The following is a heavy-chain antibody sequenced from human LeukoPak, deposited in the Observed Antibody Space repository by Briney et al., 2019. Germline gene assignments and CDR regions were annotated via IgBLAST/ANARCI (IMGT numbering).Heavy chain of an antibody. V-gene: IGHV3-11*06. CDR3: ARDPLTIIGYCSGGSCHGTFDY. Sequence: GGSLRLSCAASGFTFSDYYMSWIRQAPGKGLEWVSYISSSSSYIYYADSVKGRFTISRDNAKNSLYLQMNSLRAEDTAVYYCARDPLTIIGYCSGGSCHGTFDYWGQGTLVTVSS. D-gene: IGHD2-15*01. CDR2: ISSSSSYI. CDR1: GFTFSDYY. J-gene: IGHJ4*02.